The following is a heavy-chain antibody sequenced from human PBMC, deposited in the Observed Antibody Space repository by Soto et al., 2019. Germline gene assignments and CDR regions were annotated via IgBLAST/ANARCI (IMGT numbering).Heavy chain of an antibody. CDR2: IHFSGST. CDR3: ARARYHFLHPYYYGMAV. J-gene: IGHJ6*02. CDR1: GGSISSYY. V-gene: IGHV4-59*01. D-gene: IGHD1-1*01. Sequence: SETLSLTCTVSGGSISSYYWSWIRQSPGKGLEWIGYIHFSGSTKSNPSLKSRVTISVDTSRNQVSLKLSSVTAADSAVYFCARARYHFLHPYYYGMAVWGQGTTATVSS.